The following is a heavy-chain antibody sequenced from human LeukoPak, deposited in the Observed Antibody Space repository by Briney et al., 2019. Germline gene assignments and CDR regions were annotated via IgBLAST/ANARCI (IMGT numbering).Heavy chain of an antibody. CDR2: IYYSGST. CDR1: GGSISSSSYY. CDR3: ARKVKVSANLDY. D-gene: IGHD6-19*01. V-gene: IGHV4-39*01. J-gene: IGHJ4*02. Sequence: PSETLSLTCTVSGGSISSSSYYWGWIRQPPGKGLEWIGSIYYSGSTYYNPSLKSRVTISVDTSKNQFSLKLSSVTAADTAVYYCARKVKVSANLDYWGRGTLVTVSS.